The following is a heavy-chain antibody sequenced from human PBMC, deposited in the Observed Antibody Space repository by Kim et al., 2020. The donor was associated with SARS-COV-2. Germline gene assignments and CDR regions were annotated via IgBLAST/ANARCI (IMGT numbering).Heavy chain of an antibody. Sequence: GGSLRLSCAASGFTFSAYALHWVRQAPGKGLEWVAYIAYDGSHISYPDSVKGRFIISRDNTKYTLFLQMNSLRPEDTAVYYCLAEIGSRSFDHWGQGTLVTVSS. CDR2: IAYDGSHI. J-gene: IGHJ4*02. D-gene: IGHD3-10*01. CDR3: LAEIGSRSFDH. V-gene: IGHV3-30*04. CDR1: GFTFSAYA.